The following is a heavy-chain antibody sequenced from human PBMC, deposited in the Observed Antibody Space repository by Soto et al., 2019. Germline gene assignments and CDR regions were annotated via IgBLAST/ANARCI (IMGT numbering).Heavy chain of an antibody. CDR3: ARDRYCSGGSCFGGSKHAAY. J-gene: IGHJ4*02. CDR1: GYTFTSYG. V-gene: IGHV1-18*01. CDR2: ISAYNGNT. D-gene: IGHD2-15*01. Sequence: QVQLVQSGAEVKKPGASVKGSCKASGYTFTSYGISSVRQAPGQGLEWMGWISAYNGNTNYAQKLQGRVTMTTDTSTSTAYMELRSLRSDDTAVYYCARDRYCSGGSCFGGSKHAAYCGQGTLVTVSS.